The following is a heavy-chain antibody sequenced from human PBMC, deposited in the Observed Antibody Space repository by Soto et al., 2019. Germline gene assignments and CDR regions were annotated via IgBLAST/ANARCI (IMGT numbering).Heavy chain of an antibody. CDR1: GFTVSSSY. Sequence: EVQLVESGGGLVQPGGSLRLSCAASGFTVSSSYMTWVRQAPGEGLEWVAIIYSVSNTYYADSLKDRFTISRDNSKNTVYIQMNRLRPDDTAVYYCARGYWLDPWGQGTLVTVSS. V-gene: IGHV3-66*01. CDR2: IYSVSNT. CDR3: ARGYWLDP. J-gene: IGHJ5*02.